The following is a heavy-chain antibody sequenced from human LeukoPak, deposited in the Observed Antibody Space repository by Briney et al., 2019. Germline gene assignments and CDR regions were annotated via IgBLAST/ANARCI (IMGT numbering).Heavy chain of an antibody. CDR1: GGSISSSSYY. D-gene: IGHD3-22*01. J-gene: IGHJ4*02. CDR3: ARLTSYYDSSGYLDY. V-gene: IGHV4-39*02. Sequence: SETLSLTCTVSGGSISSSSYYWGWIRQPPGKGLEWIGSIYYRGSTYYNTSLKSRVPISVDTSKNHFSLKLNSVTAADTAVYYCARLTSYYDSSGYLDYWGQGTLVTVSS. CDR2: IYYRGST.